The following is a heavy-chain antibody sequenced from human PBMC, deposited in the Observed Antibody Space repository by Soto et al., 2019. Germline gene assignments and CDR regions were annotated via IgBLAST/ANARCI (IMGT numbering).Heavy chain of an antibody. D-gene: IGHD6-19*01. V-gene: IGHV3-23*01. J-gene: IGHJ4*02. CDR3: AKYSSGWDIDY. CDR1: GFTFSNYG. CDR2: ITSSSGRT. Sequence: EVQLLESGGGLVQPGGSLRLSCAASGFTFSNYGMSWVRQNPGKGLEWVSAITSSSGRTYYADSVKGRFSISRDHSKNTLYLQMNSLRAEDTAVYYCAKYSSGWDIDYWGQGTLVTVSS.